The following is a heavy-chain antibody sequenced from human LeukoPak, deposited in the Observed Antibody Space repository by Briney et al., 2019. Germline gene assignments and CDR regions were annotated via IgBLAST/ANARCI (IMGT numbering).Heavy chain of an antibody. D-gene: IGHD4-17*01. CDR2: IKQDGSEK. Sequence: GGSLRLSCAASGFTFSSYWMSWVRQAPGKGLEWVANIKQDGSEKYYVDSVKGRFTISRDNAKNSLYLQMNSLRAKDTAVYYCASPGVTTLDDFDIWGQGTMVTVSS. V-gene: IGHV3-7*01. CDR3: ASPGVTTLDDFDI. J-gene: IGHJ3*02. CDR1: GFTFSSYW.